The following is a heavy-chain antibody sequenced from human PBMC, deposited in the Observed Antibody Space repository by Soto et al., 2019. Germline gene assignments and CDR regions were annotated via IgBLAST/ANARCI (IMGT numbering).Heavy chain of an antibody. CDR3: ARCSQILTGYGDLDY. D-gene: IGHD3-9*01. V-gene: IGHV4-31*03. Sequence: QVQLQESGPGLVKPSQTLSLTCTVSGGSISSGGYYWSWIRQHPGKGLEWIGYIYYSGSTYYNPALKGRVTISVDTSKNQFSLKLSSVTAADTAVYYCARCSQILTGYGDLDYWGQGTLVTVSS. CDR1: GGSISSGGYY. CDR2: IYYSGST. J-gene: IGHJ4*02.